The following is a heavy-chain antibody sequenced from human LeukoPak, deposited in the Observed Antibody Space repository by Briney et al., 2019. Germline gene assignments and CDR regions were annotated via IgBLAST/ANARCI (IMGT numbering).Heavy chain of an antibody. Sequence: SETLSLTCTVSGGSISSSSYYWGWIRQPPGKGLEWIGSIYYSGSTYYNPSLKSRVTISVDTSKNQFSLKLSSVTAADTAVYYCARLHTATYRFDPWRQGTLVTVSS. V-gene: IGHV4-39*01. CDR3: ARLHTATYRFDP. CDR2: IYYSGST. D-gene: IGHD4-17*01. J-gene: IGHJ5*02. CDR1: GGSISSSSYY.